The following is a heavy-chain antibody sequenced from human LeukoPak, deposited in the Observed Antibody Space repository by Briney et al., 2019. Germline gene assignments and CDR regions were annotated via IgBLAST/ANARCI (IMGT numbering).Heavy chain of an antibody. Sequence: PGGSLRLSCAASGFTFSSYEMNWVRQAPGKGLEWVSYISSSGSTIYYADSVKGRFTISRDNAKKSLYLQMNSLRAEDTAVYYCAREPYDSSGYHSEYFDYWGQGTLVTVSS. J-gene: IGHJ4*02. CDR2: ISSSGSTI. CDR3: AREPYDSSGYHSEYFDY. V-gene: IGHV3-48*03. D-gene: IGHD3-22*01. CDR1: GFTFSSYE.